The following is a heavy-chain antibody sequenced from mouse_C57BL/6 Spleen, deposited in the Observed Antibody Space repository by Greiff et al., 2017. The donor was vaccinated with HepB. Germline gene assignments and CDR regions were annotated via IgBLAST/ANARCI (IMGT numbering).Heavy chain of an antibody. V-gene: IGHV1-53*01. D-gene: IGHD2-4*01. CDR2: INPSNGGT. Sequence: VQLQQSGTELVKPGASVKLSCKASGYTFTSYWMHWVKQRPGQGLEWIGNINPSNGGTNYNEKFKSKATLTVDKSSSTAYMQLSSLTSEDSAVYYCARGHYDYDGGFDYWGQGTTLTVSS. J-gene: IGHJ2*01. CDR1: GYTFTSYW. CDR3: ARGHYDYDGGFDY.